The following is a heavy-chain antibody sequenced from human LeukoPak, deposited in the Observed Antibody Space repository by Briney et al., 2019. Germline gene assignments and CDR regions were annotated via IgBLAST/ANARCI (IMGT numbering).Heavy chain of an antibody. CDR1: GFTFTSSA. Sequence: GASVKVSCKASGFTFTSSAMQWVRQARGQRLEWIGWIVVGSGNTNYAQKFQERVTITRDMSTSTAYMELSSLRSEDTAVYYCAAAIPSGDSSGYYFDYWGQGTLVTVPS. CDR2: IVVGSGNT. D-gene: IGHD3-22*01. V-gene: IGHV1-58*02. CDR3: AAAIPSGDSSGYYFDY. J-gene: IGHJ4*02.